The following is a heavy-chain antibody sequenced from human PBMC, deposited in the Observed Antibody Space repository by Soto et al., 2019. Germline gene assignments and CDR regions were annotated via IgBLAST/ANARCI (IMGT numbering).Heavy chain of an antibody. Sequence: GASVKVSCKASGGTFSSYTISWVRQAPGQGLEWMGRIIPILGIANYAQKFQGRVTITADKSTSTAYMELSSLRSEDTAVYYCARDLETGITMVRGVITQFDPWGQGTLVTVSS. CDR2: IIPILGIA. CDR3: ARDLETGITMVRGVITQFDP. V-gene: IGHV1-69*04. J-gene: IGHJ5*02. CDR1: GGTFSSYT. D-gene: IGHD3-10*01.